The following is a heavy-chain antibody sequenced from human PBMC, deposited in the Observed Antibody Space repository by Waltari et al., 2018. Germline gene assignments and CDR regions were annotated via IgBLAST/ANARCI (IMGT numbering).Heavy chain of an antibody. J-gene: IGHJ3*02. V-gene: IGHV4-59*01. CDR2: IYYSGST. Sequence: QVQLQESGPGLVKPSETLSRTCPVAGGPISTYYWSWIPPPPGKGLEWIGYIYYSGSTNYNPSLKSRVTISVDTSKNQFSLKLSSVTAADTAVYYCARGAPVVAARLVGAFDIWGQGTMVTVSS. CDR3: ARGAPVVAARLVGAFDI. D-gene: IGHD6-6*01. CDR1: GGPISTYY.